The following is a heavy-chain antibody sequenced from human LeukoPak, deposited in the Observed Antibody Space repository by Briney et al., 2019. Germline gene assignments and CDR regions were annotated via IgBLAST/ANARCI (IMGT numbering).Heavy chain of an antibody. CDR3: TRVGSGYPFDY. Sequence: GGSQRLSCAASGFTFSGSAMHWVRQASGKGLEWVGRIRNKANNYATTYAAAVKGRFTISRDDSQNTAYLQMNSLKTEDTAVYYCTRVGSGYPFDYWGQGTLVTVSS. J-gene: IGHJ4*02. D-gene: IGHD5-12*01. CDR1: GFTFSGSA. CDR2: IRNKANNYAT. V-gene: IGHV3-73*01.